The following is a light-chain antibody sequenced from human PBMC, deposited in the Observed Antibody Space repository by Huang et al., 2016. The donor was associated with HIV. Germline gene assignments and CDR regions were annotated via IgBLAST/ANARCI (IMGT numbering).Light chain of an antibody. V-gene: IGKV1-27*01. CDR2: AAS. CDR3: QKYNSALT. J-gene: IGKJ4*01. CDR1: QGISDY. Sequence: DIQMTQSPSSLSASVGDRVTITCRASQGISDYLAWYQQKPGKVPNRLIYAASTLQSGVSSRFSGSGSGTDFTLTISSLQPEDVATYYCQKYNSALTFGGGTKVEIK.